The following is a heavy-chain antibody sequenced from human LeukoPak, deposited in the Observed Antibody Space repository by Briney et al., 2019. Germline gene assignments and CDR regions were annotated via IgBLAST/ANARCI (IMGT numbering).Heavy chain of an antibody. Sequence: PGGSLRLSCAASGFTFSNYRMSWVRQAPGKGLEGVANIKEDGSEKYYVDSVKGRFTISRDNAKNSLDLQMNSLRAEDTAVYYCARARYSYGYWAYFDYWGQGTLVTVSS. D-gene: IGHD5-18*01. CDR1: GFTFSNYR. V-gene: IGHV3-7*01. CDR2: IKEDGSEK. J-gene: IGHJ4*02. CDR3: ARARYSYGYWAYFDY.